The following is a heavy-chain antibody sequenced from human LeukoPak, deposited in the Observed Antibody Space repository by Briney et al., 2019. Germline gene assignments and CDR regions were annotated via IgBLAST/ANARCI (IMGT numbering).Heavy chain of an antibody. V-gene: IGHV3-21*01. D-gene: IGHD5-24*01. J-gene: IGHJ4*02. CDR1: GFTFSSYT. CDR3: ARGDGYNCGYFDY. Sequence: PGGSLRLSCAASGFTFSSYTMNWVRQAPGKGLEWVSSISSSSTYIYYADSVKGRFTISRDNSKNTLYLQMNSLRAEDTAVYYCARGDGYNCGYFDYWGQGTLVTVSS. CDR2: ISSSSTYI.